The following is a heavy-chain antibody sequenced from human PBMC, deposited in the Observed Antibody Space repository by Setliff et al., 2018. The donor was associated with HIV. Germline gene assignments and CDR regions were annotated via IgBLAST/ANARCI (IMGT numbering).Heavy chain of an antibody. CDR2: ITPNSGGT. CDR3: ARGPEEGDCSGGSCYGNFDP. J-gene: IGHJ5*02. Sequence: ASVKVSCKASGYSLTDFYIHWVRQAPGQGLEWMGWITPNSGGTEYAGKFQGRLTITADKSTNTAYMELSSLKSDDTAVYYCARGPEEGDCSGGSCYGNFDPWGQGTLVTVSS. CDR1: GYSLTDFY. V-gene: IGHV1-2*02. D-gene: IGHD2-15*01.